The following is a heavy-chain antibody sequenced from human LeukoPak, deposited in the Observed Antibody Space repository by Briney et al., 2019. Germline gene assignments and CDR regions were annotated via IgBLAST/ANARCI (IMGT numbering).Heavy chain of an antibody. CDR2: FYNSYST. V-gene: IGHV4-59*08. D-gene: IGHD3-3*01. CDR3: ARHWSTDPMDV. CDR1: GASISSYY. Sequence: PSETLSLTCTVSGASISSYYWSWVRQPPGKGLEWFGYFYNSYSTSYNPSLKSRVTMSIDRSKSQFSLSLSSVNAADTAVYFCARHWSTDPMDVWGQGTTVTVSS. J-gene: IGHJ6*02.